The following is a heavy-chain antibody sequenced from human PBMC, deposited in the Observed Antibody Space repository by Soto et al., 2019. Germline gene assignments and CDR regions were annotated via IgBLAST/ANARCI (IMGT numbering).Heavy chain of an antibody. CDR3: ARYGYSSGWYLGTGMDV. Sequence: QVQLVQSGSEVKKPGASLKVSCQASGYSLSDYGIAWVRQAPGQGLAWVGWISTYNGNTNYAQKFQGRVTMTTDTSATTAYMELRSLRSDDTAMYYCARYGYSSGWYLGTGMDVWGQGTPGTVSS. CDR1: GYSLSDYG. D-gene: IGHD6-19*01. J-gene: IGHJ6*02. V-gene: IGHV1-18*04. CDR2: ISTYNGNT.